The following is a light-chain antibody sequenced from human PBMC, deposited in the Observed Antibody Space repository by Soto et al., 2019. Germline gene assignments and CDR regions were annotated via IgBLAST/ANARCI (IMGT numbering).Light chain of an antibody. CDR2: EVT. CDR3: QSYDNSLGGSEV. J-gene: IGLJ1*01. Sequence: QSALTQPPSASGSPGQSVTISCTGTSGDVGAYDYVSWYQQHPGKAPKLLIYEVTKRPLGVPDRFSGSKSGNAASLTVSGLQAEDEADYYCQSYDNSLGGSEVFGTGTKLTVL. CDR1: SGDVGAYDY. V-gene: IGLV2-8*01.